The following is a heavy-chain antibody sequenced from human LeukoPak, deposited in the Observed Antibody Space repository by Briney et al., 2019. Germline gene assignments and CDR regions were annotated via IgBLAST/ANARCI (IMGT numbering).Heavy chain of an antibody. V-gene: IGHV4-30-2*01. J-gene: IGHJ4*02. CDR1: GGSISSGGYY. Sequence: SETLSLTCTVSGGSISSGGYYWSWIRQPPGKDLEWIGYIYHSGSTYYNPSLKSRVTISVDRSKNQFSLKLSSVTAADTAVYYCARSGQQLVRFDYWGQGTLVTVSS. D-gene: IGHD6-13*01. CDR3: ARSGQQLVRFDY. CDR2: IYHSGST.